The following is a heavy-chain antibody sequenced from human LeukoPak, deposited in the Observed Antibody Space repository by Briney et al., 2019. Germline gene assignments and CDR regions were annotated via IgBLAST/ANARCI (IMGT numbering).Heavy chain of an antibody. CDR3: ARGDDSGYYDYFDY. V-gene: IGHV3-53*01. D-gene: IGHD3-22*01. J-gene: IGHJ4*02. Sequence: GRSLRLSCAASGFTVSNWAIHWVRQAPGKGLEWVSTIYTGGNTYYAASVKGRFTISRDFSRNTVFLHMNSLRAEDTAMYYCARGDDSGYYDYFDYWGQGALVTVSS. CDR2: IYTGGNT. CDR1: GFTVSNWA.